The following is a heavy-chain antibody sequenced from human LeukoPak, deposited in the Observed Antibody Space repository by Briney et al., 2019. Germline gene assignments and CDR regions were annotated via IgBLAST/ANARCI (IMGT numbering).Heavy chain of an antibody. D-gene: IGHD3-16*01. CDR2: IWYDGSYK. J-gene: IGHJ4*02. V-gene: IGHV3-33*01. CDR3: ARDSKGGLGYYFDY. Sequence: GGSLKLSCAASGFTFSNSGMHWVRQAPGKGLEWVAVIWYDGSYKYYADSVKGRFTISRDNSKNTLYLQMNSLRAEDTAVYYCARDSKGGLGYYFDYWGQGTLFTVSS. CDR1: GFTFSNSG.